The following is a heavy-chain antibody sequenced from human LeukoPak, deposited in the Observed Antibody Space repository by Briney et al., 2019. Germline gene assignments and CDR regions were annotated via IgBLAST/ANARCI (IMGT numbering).Heavy chain of an antibody. CDR2: ISWDGGST. CDR3: ASWVSRGAFDI. V-gene: IGHV3-43*01. CDR1: GFTFDDYT. J-gene: IGHJ3*02. D-gene: IGHD3-16*01. Sequence: TGGSLRLSCAASGFTFDDYTMHWVRQAPGKGLEWVSLISWDGGSTYYADSVKGRFTISRDNSKNSLYLQMNSLRTEDTALYYCASWVSRGAFDIWGQGTMVTVSS.